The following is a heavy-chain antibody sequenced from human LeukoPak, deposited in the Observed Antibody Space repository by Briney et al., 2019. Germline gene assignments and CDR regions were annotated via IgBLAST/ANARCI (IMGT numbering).Heavy chain of an antibody. CDR3: ARGRVMVRGAKPPRGHNWFDP. D-gene: IGHD3-10*01. J-gene: IGHJ5*02. V-gene: IGHV1-8*01. CDR2: MNPNSGNT. CDR1: GYTFTSYD. Sequence: ASVKVSCKASGYTFTSYDINWVRQATGQGLEWMGWMNPNSGNTGYAQKLQGRVTMTRNTSISTAYMELSSLRSEDTAVYYCARGRVMVRGAKPPRGHNWFDPWGQGTLVTVSS.